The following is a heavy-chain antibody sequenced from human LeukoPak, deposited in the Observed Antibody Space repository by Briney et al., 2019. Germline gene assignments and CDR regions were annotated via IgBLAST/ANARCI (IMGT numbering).Heavy chain of an antibody. V-gene: IGHV3-21*01. Sequence: GGSLRLSCAASGFTFSSYTMNWVRQAPGKGLEWVSSISGSSNYIFYADSVKGRFTISRDNAKNSLFLQMNSLRADDTAVYYCAKAHPGFDYWGQGTLVTVSS. J-gene: IGHJ4*02. CDR3: AKAHPGFDY. CDR2: ISGSSNYI. CDR1: GFTFSSYT.